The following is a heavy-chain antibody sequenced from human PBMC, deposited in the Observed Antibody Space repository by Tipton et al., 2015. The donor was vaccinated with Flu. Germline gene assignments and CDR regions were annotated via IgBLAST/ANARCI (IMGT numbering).Heavy chain of an antibody. V-gene: IGHV1-2*02. D-gene: IGHD5-12*01. CDR1: GYTFTGYY. J-gene: IGHJ4*02. CDR2: INPNSGGT. Sequence: QLVQSGAEVKKPGASVKVSCKASGYTFTGYYMHWVRQAPGQGLEWMGWINPNSGGTNYAQKFQGRVTMARDTSISTAYMELSRLRSDDTAVYYCAREFVDIVATIPDYWGQGTLVTVSS. CDR3: AREFVDIVATIPDY.